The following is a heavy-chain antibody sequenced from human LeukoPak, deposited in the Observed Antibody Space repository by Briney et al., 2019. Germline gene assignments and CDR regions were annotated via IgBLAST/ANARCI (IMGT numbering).Heavy chain of an antibody. V-gene: IGHV1-46*01. Sequence: ASVKVSRKASGYTFSSYYMHWVRQAPGQGLEWMGIINPMGGSTSYAQKFQGRVTMTRDTSTSTVYMELSSLRSEDTAVYYCARAGGEYCSSTTCYNDYWGQGTLVTVSS. CDR2: INPMGGST. D-gene: IGHD2-2*02. CDR3: ARAGGEYCSSTTCYNDY. J-gene: IGHJ4*02. CDR1: GYTFSSYY.